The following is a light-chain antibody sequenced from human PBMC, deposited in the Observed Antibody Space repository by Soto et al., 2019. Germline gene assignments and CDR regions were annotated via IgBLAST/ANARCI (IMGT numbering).Light chain of an antibody. J-gene: IGKJ1*01. CDR1: QTIGNY. CDR3: LQYNIYWT. V-gene: IGKV1-39*01. CDR2: AAS. Sequence: DIQMTQAPSSLPASVGDRVTITCRASQTIGNYLNWYQQRPGKAPNLLISAASTLQSGVPSRFSGSGSGTDFTLTISSLQPDDVATYFCLQYNIYWTFGRGTK.